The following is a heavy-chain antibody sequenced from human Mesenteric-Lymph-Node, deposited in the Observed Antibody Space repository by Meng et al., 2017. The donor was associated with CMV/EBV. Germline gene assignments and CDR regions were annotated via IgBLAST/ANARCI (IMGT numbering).Heavy chain of an antibody. CDR3: ARVKWDTITYYYDSSGHSC. J-gene: IGHJ4*02. CDR2: IHSGGST. CDR1: GFTVSSNY. Sequence: GESLKISCAASGFTVSSNYMSWVRQAPGKGLEWVSVIHSGGSTHYADSVKGRFTISRDNAKNTLYLQMNSLRAEDTAVYYCARVKWDTITYYYDSSGHSCWGQGTLVTVSS. V-gene: IGHV3-53*01. D-gene: IGHD3-22*01.